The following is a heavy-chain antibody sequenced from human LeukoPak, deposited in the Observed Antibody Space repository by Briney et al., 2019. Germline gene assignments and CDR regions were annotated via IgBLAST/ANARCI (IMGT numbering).Heavy chain of an antibody. Sequence: PGGSLRLSCAASGFTLSSYWMSWVRQAPGKGLEWVANIKQDGSEKYYVDSVKGRFTISRDNAKNSLYLQMNSLRAEDTAVYYCARDSQLRYFDRRDAFDIWGQGTMVTVSS. J-gene: IGHJ3*02. CDR2: IKQDGSEK. V-gene: IGHV3-7*01. D-gene: IGHD3-9*01. CDR3: ARDSQLRYFDRRDAFDI. CDR1: GFTLSSYW.